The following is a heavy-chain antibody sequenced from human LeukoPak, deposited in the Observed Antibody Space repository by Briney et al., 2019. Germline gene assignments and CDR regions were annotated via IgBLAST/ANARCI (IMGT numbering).Heavy chain of an antibody. J-gene: IGHJ4*02. CDR3: ARPGYSGYSFYFDY. V-gene: IGHV4-39*01. CDR2: IYYSGST. Sequence: SETLSLTCTVSGGSISSSSYYWGWIRQPPGKGLEWIGSIYYSGSTYYNPSLKSRVTISVDTSKNQFSLKLSSVTAADTAVYYCARPGYSGYSFYFDYWGQVTLVTASS. D-gene: IGHD5-12*01. CDR1: GGSISSSSYY.